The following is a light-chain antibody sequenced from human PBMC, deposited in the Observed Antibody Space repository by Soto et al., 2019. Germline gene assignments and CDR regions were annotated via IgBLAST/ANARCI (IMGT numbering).Light chain of an antibody. Sequence: DIQMTQSPSTLSASVGDRVTISCRASQSISNWLAWYQQKPGKAPKLLIYKASNLDSGVPSRFSGSGSGTEFTLTISSLQPDDFATYYCQQYNTFSQFTFGQGTKLEIK. CDR1: QSISNW. J-gene: IGKJ2*01. CDR3: QQYNTFSQFT. V-gene: IGKV1-5*03. CDR2: KAS.